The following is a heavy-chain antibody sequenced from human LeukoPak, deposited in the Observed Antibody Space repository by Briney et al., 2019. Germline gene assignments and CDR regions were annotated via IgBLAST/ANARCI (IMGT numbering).Heavy chain of an antibody. Sequence: SQTLSLTCAISGGSVSSNSAAWNWIRQSPSRGLEWLGRTYYRSEWYNDYAVSVKSRITINPDTSKNQFSLQLNSVTPEDTAVYYCARDWRSGSYYRSMDAFDIWSQGTMVTVSS. CDR2: TYYRSEWYN. CDR3: ARDWRSGSYYRSMDAFDI. J-gene: IGHJ3*02. V-gene: IGHV6-1*01. CDR1: GGSVSSNSAA. D-gene: IGHD1-26*01.